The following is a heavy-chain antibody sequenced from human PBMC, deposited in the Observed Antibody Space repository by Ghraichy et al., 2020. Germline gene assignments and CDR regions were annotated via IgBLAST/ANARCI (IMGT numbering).Heavy chain of an antibody. J-gene: IGHJ4*02. CDR2: ISTSGSTI. D-gene: IGHD1-26*01. CDR3: ARDDGSFDY. CDR1: GFSFSSYS. Sequence: ETLSLTCAASGFSFSSYSMNWVRQAPGKGLEWVSYISTSGSTIYYADSVKGRFTISRDSAKNSLYLQMNSLRDEDTAVYYCARDDGSFDYWGQGTLVTVSS. V-gene: IGHV3-48*02.